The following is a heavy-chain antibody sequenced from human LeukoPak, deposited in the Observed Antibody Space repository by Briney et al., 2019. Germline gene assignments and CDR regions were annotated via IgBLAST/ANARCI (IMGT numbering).Heavy chain of an antibody. D-gene: IGHD3-22*01. Sequence: PGESLKISCKGSGYSFTNYWIGWVRQMPGKGLEWMGITYPCDSDTRYSPSFQGQVTISADKSISTAYLQWSSLKASDTAMYHCARLIRWDRYDTSGFDYWGQGTLVTVSS. J-gene: IGHJ4*02. CDR2: TYPCDSDT. V-gene: IGHV5-51*01. CDR1: GYSFTNYW. CDR3: ARLIRWDRYDTSGFDY.